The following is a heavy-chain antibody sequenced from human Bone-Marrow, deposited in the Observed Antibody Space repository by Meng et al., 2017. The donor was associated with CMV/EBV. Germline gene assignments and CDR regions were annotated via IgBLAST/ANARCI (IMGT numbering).Heavy chain of an antibody. CDR3: ARDRDYYDSSGYCCYGMDV. CDR1: GDSVSSNSAA. Sequence: SQTLSLTCAISGDSVSSNSAAWNWIRQSPSRGLEWLGRTYYRSKWYNDYAVSVKSRITINPDTSKNQFSLQLNSVTPEDTAVYYCARDRDYYDSSGYCCYGMDVWGQGTTVTVSS. J-gene: IGHJ6*02. CDR2: TYYRSKWYN. V-gene: IGHV6-1*01. D-gene: IGHD3-22*01.